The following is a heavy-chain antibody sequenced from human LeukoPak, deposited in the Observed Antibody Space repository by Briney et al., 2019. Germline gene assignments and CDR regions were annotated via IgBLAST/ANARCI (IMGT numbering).Heavy chain of an antibody. CDR2: ISNNGGYT. CDR1: GFTFSSSA. Sequence: GGSLRLSCAASGFTFSSSAMSWVRQAPGKGLEWVSAISNNGGYTYYADPVKGRFTISRDNSKNTLYLQMNSLRAEDTAVYYCAKGSAVADIYFDYWGQGTLVTVSS. V-gene: IGHV3-23*01. J-gene: IGHJ4*02. D-gene: IGHD6-19*01. CDR3: AKGSAVADIYFDY.